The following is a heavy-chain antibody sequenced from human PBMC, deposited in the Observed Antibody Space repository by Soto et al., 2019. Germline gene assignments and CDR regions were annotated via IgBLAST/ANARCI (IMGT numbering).Heavy chain of an antibody. J-gene: IGHJ4*02. CDR1: GGTFSSYA. Sequence: SVKVSCKASGGTFSSYAISWVRQAPGQGLEWMGGIIPIFGTANYAQKFQGRVTITADKSTSTAYMELSSLRSEDTAVYYCASPLRYYDSSGYYYWGQGTLVTVSS. V-gene: IGHV1-69*06. CDR3: ASPLRYYDSSGYYY. CDR2: IIPIFGTA. D-gene: IGHD3-22*01.